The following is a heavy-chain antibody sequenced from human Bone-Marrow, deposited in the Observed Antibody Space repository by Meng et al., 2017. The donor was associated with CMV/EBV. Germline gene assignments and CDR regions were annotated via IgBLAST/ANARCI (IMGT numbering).Heavy chain of an antibody. V-gene: IGHV3-30*19. CDR1: GFTFSNYG. D-gene: IGHD1-26*01. Sequence: GGSLRLSCAASGFTFSNYGMHWVRQAPGKGLEWVAVISDDPANKYYMDSVKGRFTISRDNSKRTLYLHMNSLTPEDTAIYYCARDDRIGGPIGVFYYALDVWGQGTTVTVSS. CDR2: ISDDPANK. CDR3: ARDDRIGGPIGVFYYALDV. J-gene: IGHJ6*01.